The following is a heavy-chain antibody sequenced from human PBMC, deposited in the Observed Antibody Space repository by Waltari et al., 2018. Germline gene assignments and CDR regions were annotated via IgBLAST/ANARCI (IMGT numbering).Heavy chain of an antibody. D-gene: IGHD1-20*01. CDR2: INPNSGGT. V-gene: IGHV1-2*06. CDR3: AREGSITGTNHYAFDI. J-gene: IGHJ3*02. Sequence: QVQLVQSGAEVKKPGASVKVSCKASGYTFTGYYMHWVRQAPGQGLEWMGRINPNSGGTNYAQKFQGRVTMTRDTSISTAYMELSRLRSDDTAVYYCAREGSITGTNHYAFDIWGQGTMVTVSS. CDR1: GYTFTGYY.